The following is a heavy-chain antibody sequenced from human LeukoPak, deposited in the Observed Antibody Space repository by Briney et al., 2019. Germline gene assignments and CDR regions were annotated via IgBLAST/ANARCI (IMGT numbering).Heavy chain of an antibody. D-gene: IGHD3-22*01. V-gene: IGHV3-48*03. CDR2: ISSGSTI. J-gene: IGHJ3*02. CDR1: GFTFSSYA. CDR3: AREAYYYDSSGYYPDNAFDI. Sequence: GGSLRLSCAASGFTFSSYAMNWVRQAPGKGLEWVSYISSGSTIYYADSVKGRFTISRDNAKNSLYLQMNSLRAEDTAVYYCAREAYYYDSSGYYPDNAFDIWGQGTMVTVSS.